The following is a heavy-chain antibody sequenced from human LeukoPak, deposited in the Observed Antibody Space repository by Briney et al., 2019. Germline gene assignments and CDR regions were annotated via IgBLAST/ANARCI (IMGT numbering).Heavy chain of an antibody. J-gene: IGHJ6*03. CDR1: GGSISSSNYY. D-gene: IGHD1-26*01. CDR2: MYYSGST. Sequence: SETLSLTCAVSGGSISSSNYYWGWIRQPPGKGLEWIGRMYYSGSTYYNPSLKSRVTMSVDTSKNQFSLKLSSVTAADTAVYYCARVGATNYYHYYYMDVWGKGTTVTVSS. V-gene: IGHV4-39*01. CDR3: ARVGATNYYHYYYMDV.